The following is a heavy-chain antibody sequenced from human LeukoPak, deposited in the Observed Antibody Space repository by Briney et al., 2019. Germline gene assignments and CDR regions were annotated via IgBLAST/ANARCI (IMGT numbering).Heavy chain of an antibody. V-gene: IGHV3-23*01. D-gene: IGHD3-10*01. CDR1: GFTFSIYA. CDR3: AKIIPGGPRSYYY. Sequence: GGSLRLSCATSGFTFSIYAMTWVRQAPGKGPEWVSAISGNGDLTYYADSVKGRFTISRDNSKNTLFLQMNSLRAEDTAAYYCAKIIPGGPRSYYYWGQGTLITVSS. J-gene: IGHJ4*02. CDR2: ISGNGDLT.